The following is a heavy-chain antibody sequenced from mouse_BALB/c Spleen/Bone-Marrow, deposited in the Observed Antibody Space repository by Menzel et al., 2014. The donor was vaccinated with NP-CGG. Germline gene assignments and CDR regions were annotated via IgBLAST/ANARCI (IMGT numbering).Heavy chain of an antibody. CDR3: ARNQGNYVSWFAY. Sequence: QVQLKESGPGLVQPSQSLSITCTVSGFSLTSXGXHWVXQSPXXGXEWLXVIWXGGSTDYNAAFISRLSISKDNSKSQVFFKMNSLQANDTAIYYCARNQGNYVSWFAYWGQGTLVTVSA. CDR2: IWXGGST. V-gene: IGHV2-2*02. CDR1: GFSLTSXG. D-gene: IGHD2-1*01. J-gene: IGHJ3*01.